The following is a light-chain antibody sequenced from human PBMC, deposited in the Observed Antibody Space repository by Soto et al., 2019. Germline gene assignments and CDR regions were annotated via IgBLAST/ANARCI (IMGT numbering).Light chain of an antibody. CDR1: SSDVGGYNY. CDR3: SSYTGSSTPYV. CDR2: EVS. Sequence: QSALTQPASVSGSPGQSITISCTGTSSDVGGYNYVSWYQQHPGKAPKLMIYEVSNRPSGVSNRFSGSKSGNTASLTLSGLQAEDEADYYCSSYTGSSTPYVFGTGTKLTVL. V-gene: IGLV2-14*01. J-gene: IGLJ1*01.